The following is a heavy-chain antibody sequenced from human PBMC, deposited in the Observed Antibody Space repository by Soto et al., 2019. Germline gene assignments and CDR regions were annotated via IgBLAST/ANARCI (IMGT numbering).Heavy chain of an antibody. J-gene: IGHJ4*02. CDR1: GFTFTNYA. CDR2: VGANPGST. CDR3: AKDVRRAAYSSSFPLNY. Sequence: GGSLRLSCVASGFTFTNYAMSWVRQAPGEGLQWVAGVGANPGSTYHADSVKGRFTISRDNSKRTVYLQLNSLTAEDTAVYYCAKDVRRAAYSSSFPLNYWGQGTLVTVSS. D-gene: IGHD6-6*01. V-gene: IGHV3-23*01.